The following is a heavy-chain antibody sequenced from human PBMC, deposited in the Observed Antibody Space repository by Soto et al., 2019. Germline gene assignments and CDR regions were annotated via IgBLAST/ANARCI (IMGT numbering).Heavy chain of an antibody. V-gene: IGHV1-18*01. J-gene: IGHJ4*02. CDR2: ITANNVNT. D-gene: IGHD3-22*01. Sequence: ASVRVSCKTSGYTFTSYGISWVRQAPGQGLEWMGWITANNVNTNYAQKFQGRVTMTTDTSTATAYMELRSLRSDDTAVYYCARDMGGYYFEPNDYWGQGTLVTVSS. CDR1: GYTFTSYG. CDR3: ARDMGGYYFEPNDY.